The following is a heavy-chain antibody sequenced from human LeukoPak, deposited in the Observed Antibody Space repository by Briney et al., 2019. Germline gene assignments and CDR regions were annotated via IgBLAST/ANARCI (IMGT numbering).Heavy chain of an antibody. CDR2: IYYSGST. D-gene: IGHD2-2*01. CDR1: GGSISSSSYY. Sequence: PSETLSLTCTVSGGSISSSSYYWGWIRQPPGKGLEWIGSIYYSGSTYYNPSLKSRVTISVDTSKNQFSLKLSSVTAADTAVYYCARRGGDCSSTSCSDYYYYYGMDVWGQGTTVTVSS. V-gene: IGHV4-39*07. CDR3: ARRGGDCSSTSCSDYYYYYGMDV. J-gene: IGHJ6*02.